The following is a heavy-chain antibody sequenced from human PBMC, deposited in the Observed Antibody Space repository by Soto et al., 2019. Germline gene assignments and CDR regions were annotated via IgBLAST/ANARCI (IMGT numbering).Heavy chain of an antibody. Sequence: PGGSLRLSCAASGFNFSSYSMNWVRQAPGKGLEWVSSISSSSSYIYYADSVKGRFTISRDNAKNSLYLQMNSLRAEDTAVYYCARVSGSSRMSYFDYWGQGTLVTLSS. CDR3: ARVSGSSRMSYFDY. V-gene: IGHV3-21*01. CDR2: ISSSSSYI. J-gene: IGHJ4*02. D-gene: IGHD6-19*01. CDR1: GFNFSSYS.